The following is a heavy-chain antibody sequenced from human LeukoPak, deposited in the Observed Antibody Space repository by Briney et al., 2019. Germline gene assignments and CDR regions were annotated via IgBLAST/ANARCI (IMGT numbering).Heavy chain of an antibody. CDR3: ARDRALVDY. Sequence: GGSLRLSCAASGLTFSSYSMNWVRQAPGKGLEWVSCISTSSTYTYYADSVKGRFTISRDNAKNSLYLQMNSLRAEDTAVYYCARDRALVDYWGQGTLVTVSS. V-gene: IGHV3-21*01. J-gene: IGHJ4*02. D-gene: IGHD3-10*01. CDR1: GLTFSSYS. CDR2: ISTSSTYT.